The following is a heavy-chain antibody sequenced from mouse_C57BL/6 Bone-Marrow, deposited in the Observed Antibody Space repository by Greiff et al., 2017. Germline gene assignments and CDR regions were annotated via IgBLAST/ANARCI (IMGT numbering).Heavy chain of an antibody. J-gene: IGHJ2*01. V-gene: IGHV1-18*01. Sequence: EVQLQQSGPELVKPGASVKIPCTASGYTFTDYNMDWVKQSHGKSLEWIGDINPNHGGTIYNQKFKGKATLSVDKSSSTAYMELRSLTSEDTAVYYCARRGFDYWGQGTTLTVSS. CDR2: INPNHGGT. CDR3: ARRGFDY. CDR1: GYTFTDYN.